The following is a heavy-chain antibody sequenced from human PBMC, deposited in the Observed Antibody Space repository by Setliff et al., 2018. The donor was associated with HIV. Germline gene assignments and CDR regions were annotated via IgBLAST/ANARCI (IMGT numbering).Heavy chain of an antibody. Sequence: PSETLSLTCTVSGVSISSGTYYWSWIRRPAGKALEWIGRIYTSGSANSNPSLKSRVTISVDTSKNQFSLKLSSVTAADTAVYYCAREGRRYYGSGSPYFDYWGQGTLVTVSS. D-gene: IGHD3-10*01. CDR2: IYTSGSA. CDR3: AREGRRYYGSGSPYFDY. J-gene: IGHJ4*02. V-gene: IGHV4-61*02. CDR1: GVSISSGTYY.